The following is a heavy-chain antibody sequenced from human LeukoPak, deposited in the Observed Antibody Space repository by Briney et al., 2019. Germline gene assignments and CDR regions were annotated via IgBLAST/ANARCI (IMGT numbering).Heavy chain of an antibody. CDR3: ARDLGWTTRGPGY. J-gene: IGHJ4*02. D-gene: IGHD3-10*01. Sequence: GGSLRLSCAASGFTFSSYEMNWVRQAPGKGLEWISYISSSGTNIYYADSVKGRFTISGDNAKKSLFLQMNSLRAEDTAVYFCARDLGWTTRGPGYWGQGTLVTVSS. CDR2: ISSSGTNI. V-gene: IGHV3-48*03. CDR1: GFTFSSYE.